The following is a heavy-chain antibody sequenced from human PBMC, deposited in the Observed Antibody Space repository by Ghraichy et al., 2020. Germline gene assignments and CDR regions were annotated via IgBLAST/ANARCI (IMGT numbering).Heavy chain of an antibody. J-gene: IGHJ4*02. V-gene: IGHV3-30-3*01. CDR3: ARDAKVSSGWTARGY. D-gene: IGHD6-19*01. Sequence: LSLTCAASGFTFSSYAMHWVRQAPGKGLEWVAVISYDGSNKYYADSVKGRFTISRDNSKNTLYLQMNSLRAEDTAVYYCARDAKVSSGWTARGYWGQGTLVTVSS. CDR1: GFTFSSYA. CDR2: ISYDGSNK.